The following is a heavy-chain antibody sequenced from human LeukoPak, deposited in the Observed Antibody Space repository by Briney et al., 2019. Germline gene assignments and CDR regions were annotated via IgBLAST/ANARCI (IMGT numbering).Heavy chain of an antibody. Sequence: GGSLRLSCAASGFTFSSYWMSWVRQAPGKGLEWVANIKQDGSEKYYVDSVKGRFTISRDNAKNSLYLQMNSLRAEDTAVYYCARDSYTDLPSGFDPWGQGTLVTVSS. CDR1: GFTFSSYW. CDR3: ARDSYTDLPSGFDP. CDR2: IKQDGSEK. V-gene: IGHV3-7*01. J-gene: IGHJ5*02. D-gene: IGHD4-11*01.